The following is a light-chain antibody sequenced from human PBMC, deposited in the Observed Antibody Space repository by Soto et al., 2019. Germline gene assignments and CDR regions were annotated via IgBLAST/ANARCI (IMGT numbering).Light chain of an antibody. CDR1: QSVLSTSNHENY. J-gene: IGKJ5*01. CDR3: QQYYSNPRT. Sequence: IVMTQSPDSLAVSLGERATINCKSSQSVLSTSNHENYLAWYQQKPGQPPKLLIYWASTRESGVPDLFSGSGSGTDFTLTISRLQPSDVAVYYCQQYYSNPRTFGQGTLREIK. V-gene: IGKV4-1*01. CDR2: WAS.